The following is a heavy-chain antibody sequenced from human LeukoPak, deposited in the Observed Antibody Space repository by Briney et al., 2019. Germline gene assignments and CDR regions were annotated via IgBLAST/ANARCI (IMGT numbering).Heavy chain of an antibody. J-gene: IGHJ4*02. D-gene: IGHD3-10*01. V-gene: IGHV4-59*01. CDR1: GGSISSYY. Sequence: PSETLSLTCTVSGGSISSYYWSWIRQPPGKGLEWIGCISYSGSTNSNPSLKSRVTISVDTSKNQFSLKLSSVTAADTAVYYCARYPNYYGSGTYYTDYWGQGTLVTVSS. CDR2: ISYSGST. CDR3: ARYPNYYGSGTYYTDY.